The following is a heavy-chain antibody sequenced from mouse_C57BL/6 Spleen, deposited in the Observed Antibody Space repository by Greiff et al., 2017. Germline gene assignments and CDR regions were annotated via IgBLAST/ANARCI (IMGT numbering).Heavy chain of an antibody. V-gene: IGHV6-6*01. Sequence: EVKVEESGGGLVQPGGSMKLSCAASGFTFSDAWMDWVRQSPGKGLEWVAEIRNKANNHATYYAESVKGRFTISRDDSKSSVYLQMNSLRAEDTGIYYCTRGSSFLFDYWGQGTTLTVSS. D-gene: IGHD1-1*01. CDR2: IRNKANNHAT. CDR1: GFTFSDAW. J-gene: IGHJ2*01. CDR3: TRGSSFLFDY.